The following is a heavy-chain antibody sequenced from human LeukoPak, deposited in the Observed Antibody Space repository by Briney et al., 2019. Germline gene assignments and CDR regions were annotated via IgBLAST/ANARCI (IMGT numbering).Heavy chain of an antibody. D-gene: IGHD4-17*01. CDR1: GFSFSSYS. J-gene: IGHJ4*02. CDR3: AKPPPYGDYVPFDY. V-gene: IGHV3-21*01. CDR2: ISSGGHYI. Sequence: GGSLRLSCAASGFSFSSYSMTWVRHAPGKGLEWVSYISSGGHYIYYEDSVKGRFTISRDDAKNSLYLQMNSLRAEDTAVYYCAKPPPYGDYVPFDYWGQGTLVTVSS.